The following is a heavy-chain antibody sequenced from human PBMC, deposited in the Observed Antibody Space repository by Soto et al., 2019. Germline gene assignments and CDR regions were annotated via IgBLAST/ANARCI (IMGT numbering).Heavy chain of an antibody. CDR1: GYTFTGYY. CDR2: INPNSGGT. J-gene: IGHJ6*02. CDR3: AREEVVGSPHGSYYYYGMDV. Sequence: WASVKVSCKASGYTFTGYYMHWVRQAPGQGLEWMGWINPNSGGTNYAQKFQGRVTMTRDTSISTAYMELSRLRSDDTAVYYCAREEVVGSPHGSYYYYGMDVWGQGTTVTVSS. V-gene: IGHV1-2*02. D-gene: IGHD1-26*01.